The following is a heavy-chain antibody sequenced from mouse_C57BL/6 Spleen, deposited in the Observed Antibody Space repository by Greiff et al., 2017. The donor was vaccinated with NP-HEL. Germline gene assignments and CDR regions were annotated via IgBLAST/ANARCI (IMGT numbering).Heavy chain of an antibody. CDR3: ARHEEKGYFDV. V-gene: IGHV5-15*01. Sequence: EVKLVESGGGLVQPGGSLKLSCAASGFTFSDYGMAWVRQAPRKGPEWVAFISNLAYSIYYADTVTGRFTISRENAKNTLYLEMSRLRSEDTAMYYCARHEEKGYFDVWGTGTTVTVSS. J-gene: IGHJ1*03. CDR2: ISNLAYSI. CDR1: GFTFSDYG.